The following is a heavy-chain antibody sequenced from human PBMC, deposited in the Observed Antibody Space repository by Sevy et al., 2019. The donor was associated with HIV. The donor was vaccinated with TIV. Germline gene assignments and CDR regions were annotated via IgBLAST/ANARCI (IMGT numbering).Heavy chain of an antibody. Sequence: GGSLRLSCAASVFSFSDYYMGWVRQAPGKGLEWVANIYQDGSQENYVDSGKGRFTISRDNAKNSVYLQMNSLRVDDTGIYYCTRELWPGDYWGQGTLVTVSS. V-gene: IGHV3-7*01. CDR3: TRELWPGDY. J-gene: IGHJ4*02. CDR1: VFSFSDYY. D-gene: IGHD2-21*01. CDR2: IYQDGSQE.